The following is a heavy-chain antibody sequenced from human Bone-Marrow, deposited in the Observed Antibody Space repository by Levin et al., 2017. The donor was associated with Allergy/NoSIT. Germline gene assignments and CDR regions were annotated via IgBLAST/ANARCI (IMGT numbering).Heavy chain of an antibody. D-gene: IGHD2-2*01. Sequence: GESLKISCAASRFTFSSYWMSWVRQAPGKGLECVANIKQDGSEKYYVDSVKGRFTISRDNAKNSLYLQMNSLRAEDTAVYYCARAPGCSATSCDARYFDYWGQGTLVTVSS. CDR2: IKQDGSEK. J-gene: IGHJ4*02. CDR3: ARAPGCSATSCDARYFDY. CDR1: RFTFSSYW. V-gene: IGHV3-7*04.